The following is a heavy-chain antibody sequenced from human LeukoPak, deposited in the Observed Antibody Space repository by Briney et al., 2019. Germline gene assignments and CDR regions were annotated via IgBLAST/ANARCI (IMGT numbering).Heavy chain of an antibody. CDR3: ATESILDWSGFDY. CDR2: ISYDGNNK. J-gene: IGHJ4*02. V-gene: IGHV3-30*04. CDR1: GFTFSRYV. D-gene: IGHD3-9*01. Sequence: PGRSLRLSCVASGFTFSRYVMHWVRQAPGKGLEWVAFISYDGNNKYYADSVKGRFTISRDNSKNTLYLQMNSLRTEDTAVYYCATESILDWSGFDYWGQGTLVTVSS.